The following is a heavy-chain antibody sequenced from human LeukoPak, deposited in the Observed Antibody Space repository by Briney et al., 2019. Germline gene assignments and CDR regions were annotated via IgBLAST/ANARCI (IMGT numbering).Heavy chain of an antibody. Sequence: GGSLRLSCAASGFTVSSNFMSWVRQAPGKGLEWVSGINSGGTTYYAASVKGRFTISRDNSKNNLYLQMDSLRAEETAVYYCARYAGSDWGQGTLVTVSS. CDR3: ARYAGSD. CDR1: GFTVSSNF. J-gene: IGHJ4*02. D-gene: IGHD1-14*01. V-gene: IGHV3-66*01. CDR2: INSGGTT.